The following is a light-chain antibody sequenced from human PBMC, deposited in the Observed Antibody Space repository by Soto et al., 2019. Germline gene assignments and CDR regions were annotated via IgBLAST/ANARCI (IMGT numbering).Light chain of an antibody. CDR3: SSYTSGSTLWV. Sequence: QSALTQPTSVSGSPGQSITISCTGTSSDVGGYNYVSWYQHHPGKAPKLMICDVSDRPSGVSNRFSGSKSGNTASLTISGLQAEDEADYYCSSYTSGSTLWVFGTGTKVTVL. V-gene: IGLV2-14*03. J-gene: IGLJ1*01. CDR2: DVS. CDR1: SSDVGGYNY.